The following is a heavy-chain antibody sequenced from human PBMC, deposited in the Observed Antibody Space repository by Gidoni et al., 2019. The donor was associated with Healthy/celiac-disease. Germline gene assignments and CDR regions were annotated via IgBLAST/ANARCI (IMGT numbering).Heavy chain of an antibody. CDR2: IKQDGSEK. CDR3: ARVSNATQYYDFWSGYYSYYYYGMDV. CDR1: GFTFSRYW. Sequence: EVQLVESGGGLVQPGGSLRLSCAASGFTFSRYWMSWCRQAPGKGLEWVANIKQDGSEKYDVDSVKGRFTIARDNAKNSLYLQMNSLRAEDTAVYYCARVSNATQYYDFWSGYYSYYYYGMDVWGQGTTVTVSS. J-gene: IGHJ6*02. D-gene: IGHD3-3*01. V-gene: IGHV3-7*03.